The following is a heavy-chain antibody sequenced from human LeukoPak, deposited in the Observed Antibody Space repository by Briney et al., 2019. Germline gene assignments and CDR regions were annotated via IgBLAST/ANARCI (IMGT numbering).Heavy chain of an antibody. CDR3: ARSSYGDYKKFDY. CDR1: GGSISSYY. V-gene: IGHV4-34*01. J-gene: IGHJ4*02. D-gene: IGHD4-17*01. CDR2: INHSGST. Sequence: SETLSLTCTVSGGSISSYYWSWIRQPPGKGLEWIGEINHSGSTNYNPSLKSRVTISVDTSKNQFSLKLSSATAADTAVYYCARSSYGDYKKFDYWGQGTLVTVSS.